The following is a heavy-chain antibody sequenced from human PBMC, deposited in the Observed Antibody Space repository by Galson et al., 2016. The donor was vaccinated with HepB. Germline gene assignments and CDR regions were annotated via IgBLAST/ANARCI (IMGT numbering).Heavy chain of an antibody. CDR2: IYSGGAT. J-gene: IGHJ4*02. Sequence: SLRLSCAASGFIVSSHYMNWVRQAPGKGLEWVSIIYSGGATYYADSVKGRFTISRDNPKNTVYLQMNTLKDEDTAVYYCARDPGRIAAAGHLDSWGQGTLVTASS. CDR1: GFIVSSHY. V-gene: IGHV3-53*01. CDR3: ARDPGRIAAAGHLDS. D-gene: IGHD6-13*01.